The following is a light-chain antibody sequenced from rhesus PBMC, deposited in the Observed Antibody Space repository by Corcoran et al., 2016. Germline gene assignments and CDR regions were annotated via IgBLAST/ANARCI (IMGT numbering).Light chain of an antibody. Sequence: DIQMTQSPSSLSASVGDTVTITCRASQGISSWLAWHQQKPGKAPKLLIYKASRLQSGVPSRFTGSGSGTDFTLTISSLQSEDFATYCCQQYSSRPLTFGGGTKVELK. V-gene: IGKV1-22*01. CDR3: QQYSSRPLT. J-gene: IGKJ4*01. CDR2: KAS. CDR1: QGISSW.